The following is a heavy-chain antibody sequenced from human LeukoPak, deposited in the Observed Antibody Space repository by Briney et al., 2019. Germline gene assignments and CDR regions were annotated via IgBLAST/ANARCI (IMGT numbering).Heavy chain of an antibody. CDR2: INPKSGAT. V-gene: IGHV1-2*02. CDR3: AREGPTYNWKRDWFDP. CDR1: GGTFSSYA. D-gene: IGHD1-20*01. Sequence: ASVKVSCKASGGTFSSYAISWVRQAPGQGLEWMGWINPKSGATNYAQKFQGRVTMTRDTSISTAYMELRRLRSDDTAVYYCAREGPTYNWKRDWFDPWGQGTLVTVSS. J-gene: IGHJ5*02.